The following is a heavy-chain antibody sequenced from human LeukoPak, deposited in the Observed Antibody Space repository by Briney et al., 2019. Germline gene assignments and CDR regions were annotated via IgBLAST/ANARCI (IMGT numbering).Heavy chain of an antibody. CDR1: GFTFINYA. J-gene: IGHJ4*02. D-gene: IGHD3-22*01. CDR2: ISGSGGST. Sequence: GGSLRLSCAASGFTFINYAMSWVRQAPGKGLEWVSAISGSGGSTYYADSVKGRFTISRDNSKNTLYLQMNSLRAEDTAVYYCAKVDSSGYYSAYFDYWGQGTLVTVSS. V-gene: IGHV3-23*01. CDR3: AKVDSSGYYSAYFDY.